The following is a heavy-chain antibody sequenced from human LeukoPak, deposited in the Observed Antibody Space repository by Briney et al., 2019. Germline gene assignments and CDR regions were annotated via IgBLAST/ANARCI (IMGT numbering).Heavy chain of an antibody. CDR3: ARGGGPSGSYYYYYMDV. CDR1: GYTFTSYY. CDR2: INPSGGST. V-gene: IGHV1-46*01. J-gene: IGHJ6*03. D-gene: IGHD1-26*01. Sequence: GASVKVSCKASGYTFTSYYMHWVRQAPGQGLEWMGIINPSGGSTSYAQKFQGRVTMTRDTSTSIVYMELSSLRSEDTAVYYCARGGGPSGSYYYYYMDVWGKGTTVTVSS.